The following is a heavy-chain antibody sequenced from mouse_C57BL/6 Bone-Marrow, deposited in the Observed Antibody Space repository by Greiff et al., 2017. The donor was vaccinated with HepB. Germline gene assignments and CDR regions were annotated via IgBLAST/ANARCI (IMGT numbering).Heavy chain of an antibody. CDR1: GYTFTSYW. CDR2: IHPNSGST. V-gene: IGHV1-64*01. Sequence: QVQLQQSGAELVKPGASVKLSCKASGYTFTSYWMHWVKQRPGQGLEWIGMIHPNSGSTNYNEKFKSKATLTVDKSSSTAYMQLSSLTSEDSAVYYCADITTVVEGAYWGQGTLVTVSA. CDR3: ADITTVVEGAY. J-gene: IGHJ3*01. D-gene: IGHD1-1*01.